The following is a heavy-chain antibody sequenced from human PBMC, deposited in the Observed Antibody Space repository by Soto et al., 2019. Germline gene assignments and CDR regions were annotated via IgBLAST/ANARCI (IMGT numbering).Heavy chain of an antibody. D-gene: IGHD6-6*01. CDR2: ISSSSSYI. Sequence: PGGSLRLSCAASGFTFSSYSMNWVRQAPGKGLEWVSSISSSSSYIYYADSVKGRFAISRDNAKNSLYLQMNSLRAEDTAVYYCARAEAHPAYFDYWGQGTLVTVSS. CDR3: ARAEAHPAYFDY. CDR1: GFTFSSYS. V-gene: IGHV3-21*01. J-gene: IGHJ4*02.